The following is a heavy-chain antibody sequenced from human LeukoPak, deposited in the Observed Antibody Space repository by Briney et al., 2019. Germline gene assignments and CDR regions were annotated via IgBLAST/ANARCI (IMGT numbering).Heavy chain of an antibody. V-gene: IGHV3-30*18. CDR3: AKDRVDILTAPGDYFDY. CDR2: ISYDGSNK. CDR1: GFTFSSYG. D-gene: IGHD3-9*01. J-gene: IGHJ4*02. Sequence: GRSLRLSCAASGFTFSSYGMHWVRQAPGEGLEWVAVISYDGSNKYYADSVKGRFTISRDNSKNTLYLQMSSLRAEDTAVYYCAKDRVDILTAPGDYFDYWGQGTLVTVSS.